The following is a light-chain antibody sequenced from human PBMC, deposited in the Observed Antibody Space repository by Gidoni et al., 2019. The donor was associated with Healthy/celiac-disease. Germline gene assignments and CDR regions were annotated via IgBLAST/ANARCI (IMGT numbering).Light chain of an antibody. CDR1: QSLLHSNGYNY. Sequence: IVITQSPLSLPVTPGEPSSISCRSSQSLLHSNGYNYLDWYLQKPVQSPQLLIYLGSNRASGGPDRFSGSGSGTDFTLKISRVEAEDVGVYYCMQALQILFTFGPGTKVDIK. V-gene: IGKV2-28*01. CDR2: LGS. J-gene: IGKJ3*01. CDR3: MQALQILFT.